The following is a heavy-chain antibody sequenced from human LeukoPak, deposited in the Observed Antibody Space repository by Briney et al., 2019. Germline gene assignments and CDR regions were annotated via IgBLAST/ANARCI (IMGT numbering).Heavy chain of an antibody. CDR2: ISGSGGST. J-gene: IGHJ4*02. CDR1: GFTFSSYA. D-gene: IGHD3-22*01. CDR3: AKVGLDYYDSSGLDY. Sequence: GGSLRLSCAASGFTFSSYAMSWVRQAPGKGLEWVSAISGSGGSTYYADSVKGRFTISRDNSKNTLYLQMNSLRAEDTAVYYCAKVGLDYYDSSGLDYWGXGTXVTVSS. V-gene: IGHV3-23*01.